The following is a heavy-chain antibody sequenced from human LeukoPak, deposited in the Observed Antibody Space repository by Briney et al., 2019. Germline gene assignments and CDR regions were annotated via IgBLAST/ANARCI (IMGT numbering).Heavy chain of an antibody. CDR3: ARGAPFDY. J-gene: IGHJ4*02. CDR1: GGSISSGGYY. V-gene: IGHV4-30-2*01. CDR2: TYHSGST. Sequence: SQTLSLTCTVSGGSISSGGYYWSWIRQPPGKGLEWIGYTYHSGSTYYNPSLRSRVTISVDRSKNQFSLKLSSVTAADTAVYYCARGAPFDYWGQGTLVTVSS.